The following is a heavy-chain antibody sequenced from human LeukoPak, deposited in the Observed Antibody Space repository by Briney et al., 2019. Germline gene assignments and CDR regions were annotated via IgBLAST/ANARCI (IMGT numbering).Heavy chain of an antibody. J-gene: IGHJ4*02. CDR1: GFTFTRYS. CDR3: VNVETGY. Sequence: PGRSLRLSCAASGFTFTRYSMNWARQAPGKGLEWISYISTSSTTIHYADSVKGRFTISRDNAKNSVYLQMNSLRGEDTALYYCVNVETGYWGQGSLVTVSS. CDR2: ISTSSTTI. V-gene: IGHV3-48*04.